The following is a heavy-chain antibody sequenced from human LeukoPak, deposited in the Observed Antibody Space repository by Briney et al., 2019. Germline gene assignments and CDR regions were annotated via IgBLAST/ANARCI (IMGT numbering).Heavy chain of an antibody. CDR1: GYSISSGYY. J-gene: IGHJ3*02. CDR2: IYHSGST. D-gene: IGHD1-26*01. V-gene: IGHV4-38-2*01. Sequence: SETLSLTCAVSGYSISSGYYWGWIRQPPGKGLEWIGSIYHSGSTYYNPSLKSRVTISVDTSKNQFSLKLSSVTAADTAVYYCARLDIVGAHSDPFDIWGQGTMVTVSS. CDR3: ARLDIVGAHSDPFDI.